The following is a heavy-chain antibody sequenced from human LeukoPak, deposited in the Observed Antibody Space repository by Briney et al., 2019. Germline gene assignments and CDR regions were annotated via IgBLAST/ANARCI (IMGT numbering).Heavy chain of an antibody. Sequence: GGSVRLSCAASGFTFSSHGMSWVRQAPGKGLEWVSGISDSDSSTYYADSVKGQFTISRDNSKNTLYLQMNNLRAADTAVYFCARVLRGFTYGKFDYWGPGTLVTVSS. CDR1: GFTFSSHG. CDR3: ARVLRGFTYGKFDY. D-gene: IGHD5-18*01. J-gene: IGHJ4*02. V-gene: IGHV3-23*01. CDR2: ISDSDSST.